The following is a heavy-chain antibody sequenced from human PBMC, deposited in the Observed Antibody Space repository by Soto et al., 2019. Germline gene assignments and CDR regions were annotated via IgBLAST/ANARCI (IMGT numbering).Heavy chain of an antibody. Sequence: GGSLRLSCAASGFTFSDYYMSWIRQAPGKGLEWVSYISSSGSTIYYADSVKGRFTISRDNAKNSLYLQMNSLRAEDTAVYYCARGGLKDIVVVVAATLFDYWGQGTLVTVSS. J-gene: IGHJ4*02. CDR2: ISSSGSTI. V-gene: IGHV3-11*01. CDR1: GFTFSDYY. CDR3: ARGGLKDIVVVVAATLFDY. D-gene: IGHD2-15*01.